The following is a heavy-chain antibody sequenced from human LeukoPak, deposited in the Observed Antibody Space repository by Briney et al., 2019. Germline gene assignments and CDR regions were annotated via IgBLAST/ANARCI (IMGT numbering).Heavy chain of an antibody. Sequence: SETLSLTXTVSGGSISSSSYYWGWIRQPPGQGLQWIGSIYYSGSTYYNPSLKSRVTISVDTSKNQFSLKLSSVTAADTAVYYCPRRGDTYYYDSSLMDVWGKGTTVTVSS. CDR1: GGSISSSSYY. CDR3: PRRGDTYYYDSSLMDV. D-gene: IGHD3-22*01. J-gene: IGHJ6*04. V-gene: IGHV4-39*01. CDR2: IYYSGST.